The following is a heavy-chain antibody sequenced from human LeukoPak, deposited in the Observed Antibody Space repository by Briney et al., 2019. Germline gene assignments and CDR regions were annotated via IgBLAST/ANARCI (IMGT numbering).Heavy chain of an antibody. Sequence: GGSLGLSCAASGFTFSDYYMTWIRQAPGRGLEWISYINGSSSDTKYGDSVKGRFTISRDNAKNSVYLLMNSLRAEDTAVYYCARRGTTYCTVDSCHPNWFDPWGQGTLVTVSS. CDR2: INGSSSDT. D-gene: IGHD2-15*01. J-gene: IGHJ5*02. CDR3: ARRGTTYCTVDSCHPNWFDP. CDR1: GFTFSDYY. V-gene: IGHV3-11*03.